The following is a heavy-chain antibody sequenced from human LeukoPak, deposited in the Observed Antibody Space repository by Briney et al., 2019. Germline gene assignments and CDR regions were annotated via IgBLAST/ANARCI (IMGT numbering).Heavy chain of an antibody. J-gene: IGHJ4*02. CDR1: GGTFSSYA. CDR3: ARDDGIAVAGPFDY. CDR2: IIPIFGTA. Sequence: SVKVSCKASGGTFSSYAISWVRQAPGQGLEWMGGIIPIFGTANYAQKFQGRVTITADESTSTAYMDLSSLRSEDTAVYYCARDDGIAVAGPFDYWGQGTLVTVSS. D-gene: IGHD6-19*01. V-gene: IGHV1-69*13.